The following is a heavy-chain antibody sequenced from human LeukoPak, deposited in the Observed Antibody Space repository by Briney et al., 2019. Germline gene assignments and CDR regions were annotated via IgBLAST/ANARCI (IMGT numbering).Heavy chain of an antibody. CDR3: ARGPHHFYGMDV. V-gene: IGHV1-18*04. CDR2: ISAYNGNT. J-gene: IGHJ6*02. Sequence: ASVKVSCKASGYTFSTYTISWVRQAPGQGLKWLGWISAYNGNTYYAQRLQGRVTMTTDTSTTTAYMELKSLTSDDTAVYFCARGPHHFYGMDVWGQGTTVTVSS. D-gene: IGHD1-14*01. CDR1: GYTFSTYT.